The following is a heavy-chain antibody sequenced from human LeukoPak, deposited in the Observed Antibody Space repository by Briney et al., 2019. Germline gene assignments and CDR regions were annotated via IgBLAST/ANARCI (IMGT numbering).Heavy chain of an antibody. V-gene: IGHV3-23*01. D-gene: IGHD3-10*01. CDR2: ISGSGGST. CDR1: GFTFSSYA. CDR3: AKEVLLWFGEPHNY. Sequence: GGPLRLSCAASGFTFSSYAMSWVRQAPGKGLEWVSAISGSGGSTYYADSVKGRFTISRDNSKNTLYLQMNSLRAEDTAVYYCAKEVLLWFGEPHNYWGQGTLVTVSS. J-gene: IGHJ4*02.